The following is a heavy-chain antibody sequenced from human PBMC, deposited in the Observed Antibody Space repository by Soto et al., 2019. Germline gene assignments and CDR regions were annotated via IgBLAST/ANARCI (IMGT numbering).Heavy chain of an antibody. CDR1: GGSISSSSHY. V-gene: IGHV4-39*01. J-gene: IGHJ6*02. Sequence: ETLSLTCTVSGGSISSSSHYWGWIRQPPGKGLEWIGSIYYSGSTYYNPSLKSRVTISVDTSKNQFSLKLSSVTAADTAVYSCASPPYYHGSGRVDVWGQGTTVTVSS. D-gene: IGHD3-10*01. CDR2: IYYSGST. CDR3: ASPPYYHGSGRVDV.